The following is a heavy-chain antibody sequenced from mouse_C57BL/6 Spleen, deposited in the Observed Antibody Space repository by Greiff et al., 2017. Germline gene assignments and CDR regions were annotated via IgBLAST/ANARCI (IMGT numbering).Heavy chain of an antibody. CDR2: ISDGGSYT. CDR3: ARDTGIYYDYYFDY. D-gene: IGHD2-4*01. Sequence: EVQGVESGGGLVKPGGSLKLSCAASGFTFSSYAMSWVRQTPEKRLEWVATISDGGSYTYYPDNVKGRFTISRDNAKNNLYLQMSHLKSEDTAMYYCARDTGIYYDYYFDYWGQGTTLTVSS. CDR1: GFTFSSYA. J-gene: IGHJ2*01. V-gene: IGHV5-4*01.